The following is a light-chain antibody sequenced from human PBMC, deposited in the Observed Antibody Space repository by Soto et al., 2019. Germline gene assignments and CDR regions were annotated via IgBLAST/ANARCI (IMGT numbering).Light chain of an antibody. CDR2: GAS. Sequence: EIVLTQSPGTLSLSPGERATLSCRASQSVSNNYLAWYQQKPGQAPGLLIYGASSRATGIPDRFSGSGSGTDFTLTISRLEPEDFAVYYCQQYDSSPITFGQGTRLEIK. V-gene: IGKV3-20*01. J-gene: IGKJ5*01. CDR3: QQYDSSPIT. CDR1: QSVSNNY.